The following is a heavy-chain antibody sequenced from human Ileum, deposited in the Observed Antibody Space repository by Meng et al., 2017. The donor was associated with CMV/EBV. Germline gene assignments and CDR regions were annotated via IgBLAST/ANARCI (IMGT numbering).Heavy chain of an antibody. CDR3: ARERAGTYFFDF. CDR2: INPNSGGT. D-gene: IGHD1-1*01. Sequence: ASVKVSCKASRYTFTGYYMHWVRQAPGQGLEWMGWINPNSGGTNYAQKFQGRVTMTRDTSISTAYMELSSLTSEDTAVYFCARERAGTYFFDFWGQGTLVTVSS. J-gene: IGHJ4*02. V-gene: IGHV1-2*02. CDR1: RYTFTGYY.